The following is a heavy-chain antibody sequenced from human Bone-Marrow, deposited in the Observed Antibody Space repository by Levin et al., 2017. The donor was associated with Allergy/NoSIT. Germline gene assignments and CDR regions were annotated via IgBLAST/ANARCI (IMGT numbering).Heavy chain of an antibody. CDR2: ISGAGVTT. V-gene: IGHV3-23*01. D-gene: IGHD5-12*01. Sequence: LSLTCEASGFPFIIYAMTWVRQAPGKGLEWVATISGAGVTTLYADSVEGRFTVSRDNSKNTTYLEMNNLRVEDTALYYCAKVEGRDLIALRIWRGSVHYFDYWGQGTLVSVSS. J-gene: IGHJ4*02. CDR3: AKVEGRDLIALRIWRGSVHYFDY. CDR1: GFPFIIYA.